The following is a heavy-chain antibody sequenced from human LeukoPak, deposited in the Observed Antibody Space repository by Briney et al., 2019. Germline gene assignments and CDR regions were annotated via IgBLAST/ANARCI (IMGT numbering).Heavy chain of an antibody. CDR3: ARDYYDSSGYYYVSC. Sequence: ASVKVSCKASGGTFSSYAISWVRQAPGQGLEWMGGIIPIFGTANYAQKFQGRVTITADESTSTAYMELSSLRSEDTAVYYCARDYYDSSGYYYVSCWGQGTLVTVSS. J-gene: IGHJ4*02. CDR1: GGTFSSYA. D-gene: IGHD3-22*01. CDR2: IIPIFGTA. V-gene: IGHV1-69*13.